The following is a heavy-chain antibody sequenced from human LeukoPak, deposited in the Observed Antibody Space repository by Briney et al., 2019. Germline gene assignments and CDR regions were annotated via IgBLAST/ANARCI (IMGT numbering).Heavy chain of an antibody. D-gene: IGHD2-2*01. V-gene: IGHV1-69*13. J-gene: IGHJ5*02. Sequence: SVKVSSKASGGTFSSYAISWVRQAPGQGLEWMGGIIPIFGTANYAQKFQGRVTITADESTSTAYMELSSLRSEDTAVYYCARSYCSSTSCSRSPNWFDPWGQGTLVTVSS. CDR1: GGTFSSYA. CDR3: ARSYCSSTSCSRSPNWFDP. CDR2: IIPIFGTA.